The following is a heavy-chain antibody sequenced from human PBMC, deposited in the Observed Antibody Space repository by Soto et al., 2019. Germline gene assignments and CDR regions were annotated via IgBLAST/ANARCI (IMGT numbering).Heavy chain of an antibody. CDR2: IIPILGIA. CDR3: ARVGSGSYYAQYNWFDP. Sequence: SVKVSCKASGGTFSSYTISWVRQAPGQGLEWMGRIIPILGIANYAQKFQGRVTITADKSTSTAYMELSSLRSEDTAVYYCARVGSGSYYAQYNWFDPWGQGTLVTV. J-gene: IGHJ5*02. D-gene: IGHD1-26*01. V-gene: IGHV1-69*02. CDR1: GGTFSSYT.